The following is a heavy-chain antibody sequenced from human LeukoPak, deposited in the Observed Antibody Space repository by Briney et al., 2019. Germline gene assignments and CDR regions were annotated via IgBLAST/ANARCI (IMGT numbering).Heavy chain of an antibody. Sequence: ASVKVSCKASGYTFTGYYMHWVRQAPGQGLEWMGWINPNSGGTNYAQKFQGRVTMTRDTSISTAYMELSRLRSGDTAVYYCARGYCSSTSCYDYDLDYWGQGTLVTVSS. CDR3: ARGYCSSTSCYDYDLDY. D-gene: IGHD2-2*01. J-gene: IGHJ4*02. CDR1: GYTFTGYY. CDR2: INPNSGGT. V-gene: IGHV1-2*02.